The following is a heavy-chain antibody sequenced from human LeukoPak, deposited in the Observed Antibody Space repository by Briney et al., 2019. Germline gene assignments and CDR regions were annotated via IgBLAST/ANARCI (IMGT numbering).Heavy chain of an antibody. CDR2: IYSGGST. J-gene: IGHJ4*02. V-gene: IGHV3-53*01. Sequence: GGSLRLSCAASGFTVSSNYMSWVRQAPGKGLEWVSVIYSGGSTYYADSVKGRFTISRDNSKNTLYLQMNSLRAEDTAVYYCARDRRSPLYYFDYWGQGTLVTASS. CDR3: ARDRRSPLYYFDY. CDR1: GFTVSSNY.